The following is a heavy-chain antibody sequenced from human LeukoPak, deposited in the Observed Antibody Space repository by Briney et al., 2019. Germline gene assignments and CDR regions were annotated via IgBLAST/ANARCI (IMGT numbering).Heavy chain of an antibody. Sequence: SDTLSLTCTVSGGSISSYYWSWIRQPPGKGLEWIGYIHYSGSTNYNPSLKSRVTISVDTSKNQFSLKLSSVTAADTAVYYCARDRSSSSLPSYYYGMDVWGQGTTVTVSS. CDR2: IHYSGST. V-gene: IGHV4-59*01. CDR1: GGSISSYY. CDR3: ARDRSSSSLPSYYYGMDV. J-gene: IGHJ6*02. D-gene: IGHD6-13*01.